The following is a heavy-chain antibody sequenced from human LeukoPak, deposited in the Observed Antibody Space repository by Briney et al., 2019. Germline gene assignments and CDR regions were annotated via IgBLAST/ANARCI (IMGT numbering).Heavy chain of an antibody. D-gene: IGHD4-17*01. CDR2: ISAYNGNT. J-gene: IGHJ3*02. CDR1: GYTFTSYG. V-gene: IGHV1-18*01. CDR3: ARVYGDYNPGAFDI. Sequence: GASVKVSCKASGYTFTSYGISWVRQAPGQGLEWMGWISAYNGNTNYAQKLQGRVTMTTDTSTSTAYMELRSLRSYATAVYYWARVYGDYNPGAFDIGGQGTMVTVS.